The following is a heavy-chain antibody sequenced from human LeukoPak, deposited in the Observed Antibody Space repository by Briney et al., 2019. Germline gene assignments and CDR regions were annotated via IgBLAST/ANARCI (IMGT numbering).Heavy chain of an antibody. CDR1: GYTLTSYY. D-gene: IGHD5-18*01. CDR3: ARAIQLWPTYYFDY. J-gene: IGHJ4*02. Sequence: ASVKVSCKASGYTLTSYYMHWVRQAPGQGLEWTGIINPSGGSTSYTQKFQGRVTMTRDTSTSTVYMELSSLRSEDTAVYYCARAIQLWPTYYFDYWGQGTLVTVSS. CDR2: INPSGGST. V-gene: IGHV1-46*01.